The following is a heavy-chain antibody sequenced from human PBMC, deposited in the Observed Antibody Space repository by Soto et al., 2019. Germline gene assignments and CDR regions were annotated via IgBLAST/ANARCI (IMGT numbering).Heavy chain of an antibody. CDR1: GFTFSDYA. Sequence: VQLVESGGGVVQPGRSLRLSCAASGFTFSDYAMHWVRQAPGKGLEWVAVVSHDGRNTHYADSVKGRFTISRDSSKNTVSLDMTSLRSEDTAVYYCAKGGRQWLVTSDFNYWGQGALFTVSS. CDR3: AKGGRQWLVTSDFNY. D-gene: IGHD6-19*01. V-gene: IGHV3-30*18. CDR2: VSHDGRNT. J-gene: IGHJ4*02.